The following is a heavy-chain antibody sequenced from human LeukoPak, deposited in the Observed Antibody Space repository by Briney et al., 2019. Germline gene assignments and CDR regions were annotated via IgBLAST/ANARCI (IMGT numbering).Heavy chain of an antibody. J-gene: IGHJ4*02. D-gene: IGHD3-3*01. Sequence: GGSLRLSCAASGFTFSSYAMSWVRQAPGKGLEWVSAISGSGGSTYYADSVKGRFTISRDNSKNTLYLQMNSLGAEDTAVYYCAKDSSDYDFWSGSDYWGQGTLVTVSS. CDR2: ISGSGGST. CDR3: AKDSSDYDFWSGSDY. V-gene: IGHV3-23*01. CDR1: GFTFSSYA.